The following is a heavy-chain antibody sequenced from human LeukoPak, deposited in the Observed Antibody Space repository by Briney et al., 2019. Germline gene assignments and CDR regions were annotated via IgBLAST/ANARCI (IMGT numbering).Heavy chain of an antibody. CDR2: IYYSGAT. CDR3: ARQVVYYYDSSGSSYAFDI. J-gene: IGHJ3*02. CDR1: GGSISSSSFY. Sequence: PSETLSLTCTVSGGSISSSSFYWGWIRQPPGKGLEWIGSIYYSGATYYNPSLKRRVTISVDMSNNQFSLKLSSVTAADTVVYYCARQVVYYYDSSGSSYAFDIWGQGTMVTVSS. V-gene: IGHV4-39*01. D-gene: IGHD3-22*01.